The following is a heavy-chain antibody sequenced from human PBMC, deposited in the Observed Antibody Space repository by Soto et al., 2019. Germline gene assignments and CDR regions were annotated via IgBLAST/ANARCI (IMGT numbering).Heavy chain of an antibody. CDR3: AKNLGGGWYSYHYFGMVV. V-gene: IGHV3-30*18. CDR1: GFTFSSYG. Sequence: QMQLVESGGGVVQPGRSLRLSCGASGFTFSSYGMHWVRQAPGKGLEWVAVISYDGSNKYYADSVKGRFTISRDNSKKPLYLQMNSLRAEDTTVYYRAKNLGGGWYSYHYFGMVVWGQGTTVTVSS. J-gene: IGHJ6*02. D-gene: IGHD6-19*01. CDR2: ISYDGSNK.